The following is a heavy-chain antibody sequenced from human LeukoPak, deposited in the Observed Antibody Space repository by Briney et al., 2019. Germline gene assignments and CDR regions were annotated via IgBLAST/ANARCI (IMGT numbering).Heavy chain of an antibody. CDR2: IYHSGST. V-gene: IGHV4-4*02. CDR1: GASISSTNW. D-gene: IGHD3-10*01. J-gene: IGHJ4*02. Sequence: SETLSLTCAVSGASISSTNWWSWVRPPPGKGLEWIGEIYHSGSTNYHPSLKSRVTISVDKSKNQFSLRLSSVTAADTAVYYCAMGRGVFDYWGQGTLVTVSS. CDR3: AMGRGVFDY.